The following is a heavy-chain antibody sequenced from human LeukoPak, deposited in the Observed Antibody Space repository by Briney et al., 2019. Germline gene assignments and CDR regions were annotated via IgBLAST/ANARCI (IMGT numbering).Heavy chain of an antibody. CDR2: IIPIFGTA. CDR3: ARDKDYGEGGFDY. D-gene: IGHD4/OR15-4a*01. Sequence: SVKVSCKASGGTFSSYAISWVRQAPGQGLEWMGGIIPIFGTANYAQKFQGRVTITADESTSTAYMELSSLRSEDTAVYYCARDKDYGEGGFDYRGQGTLVTVSS. CDR1: GGTFSSYA. J-gene: IGHJ4*02. V-gene: IGHV1-69*01.